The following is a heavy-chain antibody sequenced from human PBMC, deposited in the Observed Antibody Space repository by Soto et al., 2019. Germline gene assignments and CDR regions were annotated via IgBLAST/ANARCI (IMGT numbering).Heavy chain of an antibody. V-gene: IGHV5-51*01. CDR3: AKVSSSWYAGFFDL. CDR2: IYPDESDT. CDR1: GYSFTKYW. Sequence: PGESLKISCKGSGYSFTKYWIGWVRQMPGKGLEWMAIIYPDESDTRYSPSFQGQVTISADKSISTAYLQWSSLRAEDTAVYYCAKVSSSWYAGFFDLWGQGTPVTVSS. D-gene: IGHD6-13*01. J-gene: IGHJ4*02.